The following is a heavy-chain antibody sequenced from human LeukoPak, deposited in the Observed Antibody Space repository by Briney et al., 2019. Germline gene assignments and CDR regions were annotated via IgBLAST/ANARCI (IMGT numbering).Heavy chain of an antibody. Sequence: GGSLRLSCAASGFPFSVSWMHWVRQVPGEGLVWVSRITSDGSETSYAEFVKGRFTISRDNAKNTVWLQMKSLRAEDTAVYYCAKDYFGSIEYWGQGILVTVSS. CDR1: GFPFSVSW. J-gene: IGHJ4*02. D-gene: IGHD1-26*01. CDR3: AKDYFGSIEY. CDR2: ITSDGSET. V-gene: IGHV3-74*01.